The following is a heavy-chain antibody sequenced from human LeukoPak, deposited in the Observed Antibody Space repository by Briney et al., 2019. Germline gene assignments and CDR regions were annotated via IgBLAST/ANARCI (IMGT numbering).Heavy chain of an antibody. CDR1: GFTFSSYA. J-gene: IGHJ4*02. CDR3: AKGGTGTTVRYFDY. D-gene: IGHD1-7*01. V-gene: IGHV3-23*01. CDR2: ISGSGGST. Sequence: XGSLRLSCAASGFTFSSYAMSWVRQAPGKGLEWVSAISGSGGSTYYADSVKGRFTISRDNSKNTLYLQMNSLRADDTAVYYCAKGGTGTTVRYFDYWGQGTLVTVSS.